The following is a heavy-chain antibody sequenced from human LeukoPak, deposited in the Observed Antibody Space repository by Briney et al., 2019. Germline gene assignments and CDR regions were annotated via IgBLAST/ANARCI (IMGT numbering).Heavy chain of an antibody. CDR1: GGSINNFY. CDR2: IYYSGST. Sequence: PSETLSLTCTVSGGSINNFYWSWIRQPPGKELEWIGYIYYSGSTNYNPSLKSRVTISVDTSKNQFSLKLSTVTAADTAVYYCASDPSSGYYYYYYMDVWGKGTTVTVSS. V-gene: IGHV4-59*01. CDR3: ASDPSSGYYYYYYMDV. J-gene: IGHJ6*03.